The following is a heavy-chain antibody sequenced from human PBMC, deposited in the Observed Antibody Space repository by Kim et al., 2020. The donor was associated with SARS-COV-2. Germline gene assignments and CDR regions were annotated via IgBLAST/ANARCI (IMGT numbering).Heavy chain of an antibody. V-gene: IGHV3-33*01. J-gene: IGHJ4*02. CDR1: GFTFSGYA. D-gene: IGHD1-1*01. CDR3: ARDNFISSALAY. CDR2: IFHDGSKE. Sequence: GGSLRLSCAASGFTFSGYAMHWVRQAPGKGLEWVAVIFHDGSKEYFADSVKGRFTISRDNSEDTLYLQMNSLRAEDTAVYYCARDNFISSALAYWAQGT.